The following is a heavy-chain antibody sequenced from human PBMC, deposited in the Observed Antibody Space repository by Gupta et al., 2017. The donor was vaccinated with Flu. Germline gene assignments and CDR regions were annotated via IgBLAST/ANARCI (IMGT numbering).Heavy chain of an antibody. D-gene: IGHD6-25*01. V-gene: IGHV3-21*02. CDR1: GFTFSSFN. J-gene: IGHJ4*02. Sequence: EVQLLESGAGLVKPGGSLRLSCAVSGFTFSSFNMNWVGQAPGKGMEWVSSISSSSSDIYYADSVKGRFTGSRDNSKNSLYLHMNSVRVEDAAVYYCVRDWSTTWQRGNYFDYWGQGTLVSVSS. CDR2: ISSSSSDI. CDR3: VRDWSTTWQRGNYFDY.